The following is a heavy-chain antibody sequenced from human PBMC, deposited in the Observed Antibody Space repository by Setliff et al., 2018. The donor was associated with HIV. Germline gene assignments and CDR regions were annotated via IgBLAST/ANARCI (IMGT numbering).Heavy chain of an antibody. J-gene: IGHJ4*02. Sequence: SSETLSLTCTVSGGSISSYYWSWIRQPPGKGLEWIGYIYYSGSTNYNPSLKSRVTISVDTSKNQFSLKLTSVTAADTAVYFCARDTSFGYWGQGTLVTVSS. CDR2: IYYSGST. V-gene: IGHV4-59*01. CDR3: ARDTSFGY. CDR1: GGSISSYY.